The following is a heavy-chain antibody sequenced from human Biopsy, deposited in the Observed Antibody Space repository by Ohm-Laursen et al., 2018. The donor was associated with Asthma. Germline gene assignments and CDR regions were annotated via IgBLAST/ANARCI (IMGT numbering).Heavy chain of an antibody. V-gene: IGHV1-18*01. CDR3: ARAVDYSHYYGIDV. J-gene: IGHJ6*02. CDR2: ISVYNGNT. CDR1: GYTFNSAG. D-gene: IGHD3-10*01. Sequence: ASVKVSCNTSGYTFNSAGITWVRQAPGQGLEWMGWISVYNGNTKVAQKLQDRVTMITDTSTSTAYMELRSLRSDDTAVYFCARAVDYSHYYGIDVWGQGTVVIVS.